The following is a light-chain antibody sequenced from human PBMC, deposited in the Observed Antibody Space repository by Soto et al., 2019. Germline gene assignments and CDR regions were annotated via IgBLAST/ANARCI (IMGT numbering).Light chain of an antibody. V-gene: IGLV2-8*01. CDR3: SSYAGSNNFGVV. Sequence: QLVLTQPPSASGSPGQSVTISCTGTSSDVGGYNYVSWYQQHPGKAPKLMIYEVSKRPSGVPDRFSGSKSGNTASLTVSGLQAEDEADYYCSSYAGSNNFGVVFGGGTQLTVL. CDR2: EVS. CDR1: SSDVGGYNY. J-gene: IGLJ2*01.